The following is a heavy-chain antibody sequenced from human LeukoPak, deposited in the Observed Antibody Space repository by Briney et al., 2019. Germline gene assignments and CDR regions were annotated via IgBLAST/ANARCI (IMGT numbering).Heavy chain of an antibody. V-gene: IGHV3-7*01. J-gene: IGHJ5*01. Sequence: GGSLRLSCAASGFTFNTYCMSWVRQAPGKGLEWMANINLSGSDKYYVDSVKGRFTISRDNARNSLYLQMSSLRADDTAVYFCARGPYCGSTTCYGAWYDSWGQGVLVIVSS. CDR3: ARGPYCGSTTCYGAWYDS. CDR2: INLSGSDK. D-gene: IGHD2-2*01. CDR1: GFTFNTYC.